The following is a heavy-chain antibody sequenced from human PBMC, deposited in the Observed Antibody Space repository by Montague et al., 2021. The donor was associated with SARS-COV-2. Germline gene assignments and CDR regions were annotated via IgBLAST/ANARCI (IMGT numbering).Heavy chain of an antibody. CDR3: ARVSVEMATMGVYYYYGMDV. Sequence: TLSLTCTVSGGSISSGGYYWSWIRQHPGKGLEWTGYIYYSGSTCYNPSLKSRVTISVDTSKNQFSPKLSSVTAADTAVYYCARVSVEMATMGVYYYYGMDVWGQGTTVTVSS. V-gene: IGHV4-31*03. CDR1: GGSISSGGYY. J-gene: IGHJ6*02. CDR2: IYYSGST. D-gene: IGHD5-24*01.